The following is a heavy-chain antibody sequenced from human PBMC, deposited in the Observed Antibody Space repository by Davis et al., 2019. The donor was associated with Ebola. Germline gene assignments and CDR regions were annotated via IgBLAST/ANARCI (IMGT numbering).Heavy chain of an antibody. V-gene: IGHV2-26*01. J-gene: IGHJ4*02. D-gene: IGHD2-21*02. CDR1: GFSLSNPRMG. CDR3: ARGTYIGDSEYFDY. Sequence: SGPTLVKPTETLTLTCTVSGFSLSNPRMGVNWIRQPPGKALEWLAHVFSNDQKSYSTSLHNRVTISKDTSKSQVVLTMNNMDPVDTATYYCARGTYIGDSEYFDYWGLGTLVTVSS. CDR2: VFSNDQK.